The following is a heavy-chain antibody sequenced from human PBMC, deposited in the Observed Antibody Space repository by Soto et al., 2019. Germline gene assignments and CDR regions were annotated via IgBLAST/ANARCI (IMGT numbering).Heavy chain of an antibody. CDR2: IYYSGAA. V-gene: IGHV4-39*01. J-gene: IGHJ4*02. CDR3: TDMLGKWLPRD. D-gene: IGHD6-19*01. CDR1: GGSISGSNYY. Sequence: SETLSLTCTVSGGSISGSNYYWGWIRQPPGKGLEWIGNIYYSGAAYYNPSLKSRVTISVDTSRNQFSLKLNSVTAADTAVYYGTDMLGKWLPRDWGKGTVVTVAS.